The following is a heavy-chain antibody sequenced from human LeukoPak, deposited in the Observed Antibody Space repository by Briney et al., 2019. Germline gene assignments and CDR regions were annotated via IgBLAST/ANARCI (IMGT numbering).Heavy chain of an antibody. CDR2: TSSSDPGT. CDR1: GFPLSSYA. Sequence: GGSLRLSCAASGFPLSSYAMSWVRQASGKGLEWVSATSSSDPGTYYADSVKGRFTISRDNSKNTLYLQMNSLRAEDTAVYYCASLYDAFDIWGQGTMVTVSS. CDR3: ASLYDAFDI. V-gene: IGHV3-23*01. J-gene: IGHJ3*02.